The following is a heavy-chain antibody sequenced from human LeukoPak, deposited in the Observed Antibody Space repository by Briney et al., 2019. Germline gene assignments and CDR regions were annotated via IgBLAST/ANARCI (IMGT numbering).Heavy chain of an antibody. CDR2: ISNSDNTI. Sequence: PGGSLRLSCAASGFTFSDYYMSWIRQAPGKGLEWISYISNSDNTIYYADSVKGRFTISRDNAKNSLFLQMNSLRAEDTAVYYCATEIVTTTYWGQGTLVTVSS. D-gene: IGHD4-17*01. V-gene: IGHV3-11*01. CDR1: GFTFSDYY. CDR3: ATEIVTTTY. J-gene: IGHJ4*02.